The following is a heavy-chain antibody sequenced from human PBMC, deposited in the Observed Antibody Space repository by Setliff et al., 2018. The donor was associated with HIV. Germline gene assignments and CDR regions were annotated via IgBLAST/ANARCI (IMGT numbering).Heavy chain of an antibody. CDR3: ARFSSGWYAHY. CDR2: IDPRDGGT. Sequence: ASVKVSCKASGYTSSKSYIHWMRQAPGEGLEWMGLIDPRDGGTNYVQKLQGRVSMTRDTPKNQLSLKLTSVTVADTAVYYCARFSSGWYAHYWGQGKLVTVSS. CDR1: GYTSSKSY. J-gene: IGHJ4*02. D-gene: IGHD6-19*01. V-gene: IGHV1-46*04.